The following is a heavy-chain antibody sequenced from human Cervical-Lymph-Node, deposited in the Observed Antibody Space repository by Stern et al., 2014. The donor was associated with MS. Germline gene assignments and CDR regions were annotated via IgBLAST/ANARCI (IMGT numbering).Heavy chain of an antibody. CDR3: AKDRGMIVVVTYSLDS. D-gene: IGHD3-22*01. CDR1: GFSFSSYG. V-gene: IGHV3-30*18. J-gene: IGHJ4*02. CDR2: ISYDVSNA. Sequence: VQLVESGGIVVQPGRSPRLSCVASGFSFSSYGMHWVRQAPGKGLEWVAVISYDVSNAYYADSVKGRFTISRDNSKNTLYLQLNSLRAEDTAVYFCAKDRGMIVVVTYSLDSWGQGTLVTVSS.